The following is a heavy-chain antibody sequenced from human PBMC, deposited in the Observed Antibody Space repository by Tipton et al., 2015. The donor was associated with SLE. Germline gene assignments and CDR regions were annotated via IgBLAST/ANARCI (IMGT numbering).Heavy chain of an antibody. J-gene: IGHJ3*02. V-gene: IGHV4-61*02. Sequence: TLSLTCTVSGGSISSGSYYWSWIRQPAGKGLEWIGRIYTGGSTNYNPSLKSRVTISVDTSKNQFSLKLSSVTAADTAVYYCARGTGGAFDIWGQGTMVAVSS. CDR1: GGSISSGSYY. CDR3: ARGTGGAFDI. D-gene: IGHD3-16*01. CDR2: IYTGGST.